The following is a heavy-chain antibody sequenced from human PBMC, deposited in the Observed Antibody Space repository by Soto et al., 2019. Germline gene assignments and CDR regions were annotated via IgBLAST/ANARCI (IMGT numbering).Heavy chain of an antibody. J-gene: IGHJ5*02. V-gene: IGHV1-8*01. CDR1: GYTFTSYD. D-gene: IGHD4-17*01. CDR2: MNPNSGNT. CDR3: AREKTTVNWFDP. Sequence: ASVKVSCKASGYTFTSYDINWVRQATGQGLEWMGWMNPNSGNTGYAQKFQGRVTMTRNTSISTAYMELSSLRSEDTAVYYCAREKTTVNWFDPWGQGTLVTVSS.